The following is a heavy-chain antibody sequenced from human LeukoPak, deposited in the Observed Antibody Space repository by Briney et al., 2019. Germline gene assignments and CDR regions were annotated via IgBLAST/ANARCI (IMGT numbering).Heavy chain of an antibody. J-gene: IGHJ4*02. CDR3: SRRFVC. V-gene: IGHV3-48*02. CDR2: IDGSGDTI. Sequence: GESLRLPCAASGFTFRDYSMNWVRQAPGKGLEWVSYIDGSGDTIYYADSVKGRFTISRDNAKNSLDLQMNILRDEDTAVYYCSRRFVCWGQGNLVTVSS. CDR1: GFTFRDYS.